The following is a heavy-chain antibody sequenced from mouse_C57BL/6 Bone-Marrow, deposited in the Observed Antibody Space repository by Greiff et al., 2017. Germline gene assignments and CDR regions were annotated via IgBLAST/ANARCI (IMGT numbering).Heavy chain of an antibody. CDR3: ARVLWLRRFDY. J-gene: IGHJ2*01. CDR2: INPYNGGT. CDR1: GYTFTDYY. Sequence: VQLQPSGPVLVKPGASVKMSCKASGYTFTDYYMNWVKQSHGKSLEWIGVINPYNGGTSYNQKFKGKATLTVDKSSSTAYMELNSLTSEDSAVYYCARVLWLRRFDYWGQGTTLTVSS. V-gene: IGHV1-19*01. D-gene: IGHD2-2*01.